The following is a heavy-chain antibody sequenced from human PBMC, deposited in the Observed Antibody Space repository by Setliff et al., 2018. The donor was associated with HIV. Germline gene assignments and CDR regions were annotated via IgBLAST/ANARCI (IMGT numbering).Heavy chain of an antibody. CDR3: ARRFGRALPD. CDR1: GFTFSSYSMN. D-gene: IGHD1-26*01. V-gene: IGHV4-39*01. Sequence: GSLRLSCAASGFTFSSYSMNWVRQAPGKGLEWIGSFYYTGSTYYNPSLKSRVTIFGDTSKNQLSLKLTSVTAADTAVYYCARRFGRALPDWGQGTLVTVSS. CDR2: FYYTGST. J-gene: IGHJ4*02.